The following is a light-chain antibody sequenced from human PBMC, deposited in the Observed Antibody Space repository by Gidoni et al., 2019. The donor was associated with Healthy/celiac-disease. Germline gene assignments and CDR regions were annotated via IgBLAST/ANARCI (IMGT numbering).Light chain of an antibody. Sequence: QSALTQPASVSGSPGQSITISCTGTSSDVGSYNLVSCYQQHPGKAPKLMIYEGSKRPSGVSNRFSGSKSGNTASLTISGLQAEDEADYYCCSYAVSSTYVFGTGTKVTVL. CDR1: SSDVGSYNL. CDR2: EGS. J-gene: IGLJ1*01. V-gene: IGLV2-23*01. CDR3: CSYAVSSTYV.